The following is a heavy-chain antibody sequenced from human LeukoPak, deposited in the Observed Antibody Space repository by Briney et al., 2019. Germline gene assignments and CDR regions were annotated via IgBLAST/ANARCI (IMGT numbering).Heavy chain of an antibody. J-gene: IGHJ4*02. CDR3: ARGSLNGAVAGIYFDY. V-gene: IGHV4-59*08. CDR1: GGSISSDY. Sequence: SETLSLTCTVSGGSISSDYWSWIRQPPGKGLEWIGYIFYSGSTNYNPSLKSRVTISVDTSKNQFSLKLSSVTAADTAVYCCARGSLNGAVAGIYFDYWGQGTLVTVSS. CDR2: IFYSGST. D-gene: IGHD6-19*01.